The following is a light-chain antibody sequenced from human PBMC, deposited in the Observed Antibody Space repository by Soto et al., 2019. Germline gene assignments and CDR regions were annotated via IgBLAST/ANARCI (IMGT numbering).Light chain of an antibody. J-gene: IGLJ1*01. CDR2: AND. CDR3: GSWDSSMSAYV. CDR1: NINIGDNH. Sequence: QSVLTQPPSVSAAPGQRVTTPCSGSNINIGDNHVSWYQHLPGTAPKLVVYANDRRPSGIPDRFSGSKSGTSATLGITGFQTGDEADYYCGSWDSSMSAYVFGNGTKVTVL. V-gene: IGLV1-51*01.